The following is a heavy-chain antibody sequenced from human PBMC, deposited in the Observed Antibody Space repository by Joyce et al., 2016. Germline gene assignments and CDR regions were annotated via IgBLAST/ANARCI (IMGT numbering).Heavy chain of an antibody. CDR2: INHSGST. J-gene: IGHJ5*02. V-gene: IGHV4-34*01. CDR3: ARGPRSNWGLVWFDP. Sequence: QVQLQQWGAGLLKPSETLSLTCAVYGGSFSGYYWSWIRQPPGKGLEWIGEINHSGSTNYHPSLKSRVTISVDPSKNQFSLKLSSVTAADTAVYYCARGPRSNWGLVWFDPWGQGTLVTVSS. D-gene: IGHD7-27*01. CDR1: GGSFSGYY.